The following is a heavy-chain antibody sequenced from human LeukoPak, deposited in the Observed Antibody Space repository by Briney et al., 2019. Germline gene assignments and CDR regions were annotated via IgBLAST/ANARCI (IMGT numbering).Heavy chain of an antibody. Sequence: GGSLRLSCAASGFTFDNYAMHWVRQAPGKGLEWVSLISWDGGSTYYADSVKGRFTISRDNSKNSLYLQMSSLRAEDTALYYCAKPSLRGDSYNYYFDYWGQGTLVTVSS. J-gene: IGHJ4*02. D-gene: IGHD5-24*01. V-gene: IGHV3-43D*03. CDR1: GFTFDNYA. CDR2: ISWDGGST. CDR3: AKPSLRGDSYNYYFDY.